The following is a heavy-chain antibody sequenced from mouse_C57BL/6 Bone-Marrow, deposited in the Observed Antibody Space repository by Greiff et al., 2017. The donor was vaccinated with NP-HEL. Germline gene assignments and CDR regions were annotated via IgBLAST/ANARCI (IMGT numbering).Heavy chain of an antibody. CDR1: GYTFTSYW. CDR2: IYPGSGST. CDR3: AKEGAYDYESAMDY. V-gene: IGHV1-55*01. J-gene: IGHJ4*01. D-gene: IGHD2-4*01. Sequence: QVQLQQPGAELVKPGASVKMSCKASGYTFTSYWITWVKQRPGQGLEWIGDIYPGSGSTNYNEKFKSKATLTVDTSSSTAYMQLSSLTSEDSAVYYCAKEGAYDYESAMDYLGQGTSVTVSS.